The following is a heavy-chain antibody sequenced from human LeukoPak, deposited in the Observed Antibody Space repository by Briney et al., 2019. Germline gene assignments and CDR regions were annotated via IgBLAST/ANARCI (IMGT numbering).Heavy chain of an antibody. CDR3: AKGDSGILRRYYLDY. CDR1: GFSFSNYV. V-gene: IGHV3-23*01. J-gene: IGHJ4*02. CDR2: ISGSGVTT. Sequence: GGSLRLSCAASGFSFSNYVMAWVRQAPGKGLEWVSVISGSGVTTYHADSVNGRFTVSRDNSESTLYLQMNSLRAEDTAVYYCAKGDSGILRRYYLDYWGQGTLVTASS. D-gene: IGHD3-3*02.